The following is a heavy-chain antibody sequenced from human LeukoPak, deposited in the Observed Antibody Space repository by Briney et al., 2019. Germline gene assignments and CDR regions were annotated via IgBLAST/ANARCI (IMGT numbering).Heavy chain of an antibody. Sequence: GGSLRLSCAASGFTFSSYEMNWVRQAPGKGLEWVSYISSSGSTIYYADSVKGRFTISRGNAKNSLYLQMNSLRAEDTAVYYCARVEVVVAATFDYWGQGTLVTVSS. D-gene: IGHD2-15*01. J-gene: IGHJ4*02. CDR2: ISSSGSTI. CDR1: GFTFSSYE. CDR3: ARVEVVVAATFDY. V-gene: IGHV3-48*03.